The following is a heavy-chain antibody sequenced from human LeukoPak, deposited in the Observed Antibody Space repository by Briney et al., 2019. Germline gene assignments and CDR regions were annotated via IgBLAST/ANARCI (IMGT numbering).Heavy chain of an antibody. Sequence: GGCLRLSGAASGIIFRTYSMSWVRQAPGKGLEWVSAIGVSVGNTYYADSVKGRFTTSRDNSKNTLYLQMNSLRAQATAVYYCAVAHWELLNWGQGTLVSASS. CDR3: AVAHWELLN. D-gene: IGHD1-26*01. V-gene: IGHV3-23*01. J-gene: IGHJ4*02. CDR2: IGVSVGNT. CDR1: GIIFRTYS.